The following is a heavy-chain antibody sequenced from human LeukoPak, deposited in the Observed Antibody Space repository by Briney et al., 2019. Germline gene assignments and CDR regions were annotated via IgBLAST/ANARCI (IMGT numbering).Heavy chain of an antibody. Sequence: GGSLRLSCAASGFTFSSYGMHWVRQAPGKGLEWVSAISGSGGSTYYADSVKGRFTISRDNSKNTLYLQMNSLRAEDTAVYYCAKAPYYYDSPYYFDYWGQGTLVTVSS. CDR3: AKAPYYYDSPYYFDY. V-gene: IGHV3-23*01. D-gene: IGHD3-22*01. J-gene: IGHJ4*02. CDR2: ISGSGGST. CDR1: GFTFSSYG.